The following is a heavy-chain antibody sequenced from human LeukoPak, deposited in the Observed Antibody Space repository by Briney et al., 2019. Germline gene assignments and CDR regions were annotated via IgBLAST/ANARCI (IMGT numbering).Heavy chain of an antibody. J-gene: IGHJ4*02. CDR1: GGSISSDY. V-gene: IGHV4-59*08. Sequence: PSETLSLTCTVSGGSISSDYWSWIRQPPGKGLEWIGYIYYSGSTNYNPSLKSRVTISVDTSKNQFSLKLSSVTAADTAVYYCARLGYYDSSGYITFDYWGQGTLVTVSS. CDR2: IYYSGST. CDR3: ARLGYYDSSGYITFDY. D-gene: IGHD3-22*01.